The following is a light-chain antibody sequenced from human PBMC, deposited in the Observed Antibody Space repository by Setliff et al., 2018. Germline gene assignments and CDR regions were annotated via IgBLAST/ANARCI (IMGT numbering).Light chain of an antibody. CDR3: SSYTSSSTLV. Sequence: QSVLTQPPSASGSPGQSVTISCTGTSSDVGNYNYVSWYQQHPGKAPKLMIYDVSKRPSGVSNRFSGSKSGNTASLTISGLQAEDEADYYCSSYTSSSTLVFGGGTKVTVL. V-gene: IGLV2-14*01. J-gene: IGLJ2*01. CDR1: SSDVGNYNY. CDR2: DVS.